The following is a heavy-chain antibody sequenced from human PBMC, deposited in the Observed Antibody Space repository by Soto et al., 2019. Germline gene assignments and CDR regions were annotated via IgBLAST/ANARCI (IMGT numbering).Heavy chain of an antibody. J-gene: IGHJ5*02. CDR1: GFTFNTYD. CDR2: ITTSRAYI. D-gene: IGHD2-21*01. V-gene: IGHV3-21*01. CDR3: VRSGTARLLRHSWFDT. Sequence: EVQLVESGGGLVKPGGSLRLSCAASGFTFNTYDMNWVRQAPGKGLELVSSITTSRAYIYYADSLKGRITISRDNAKNSLFLQMNSLRAEDTAVYYCVRSGTARLLRHSWFDTWGQGTLVTVSS.